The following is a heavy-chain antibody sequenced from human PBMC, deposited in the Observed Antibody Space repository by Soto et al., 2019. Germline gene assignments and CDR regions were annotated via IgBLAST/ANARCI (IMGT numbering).Heavy chain of an antibody. D-gene: IGHD2-15*01. CDR3: AKGISGSSYSPSDY. Sequence: EVQLLESGGGLVQPGGSLRLSCAASGFTFSSTAINWVRQAPGKGLEWVSVSGDNTYYADSVKGRFTMSRDNPKNTVYLQMNSLRVEDTAVYYCAKGISGSSYSPSDYWGQGSLVTVSS. J-gene: IGHJ4*02. CDR1: GFTFSSTA. V-gene: IGHV3-23*01. CDR2: SGDNT.